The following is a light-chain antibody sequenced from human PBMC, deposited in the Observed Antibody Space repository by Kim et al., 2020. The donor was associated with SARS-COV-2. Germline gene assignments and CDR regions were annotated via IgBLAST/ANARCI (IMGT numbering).Light chain of an antibody. CDR1: QSVTSNY. V-gene: IGKV3-20*01. Sequence: EIVLTQSPGTLSLSPGERATLSCRASQSVTSNYLAWYQQKPGQAPRLLIYGASSGATGIPDRFSGSGSGTDFTLTITRLEPEDFAVYYCQQYGRSPLTFGGGTKVDIK. J-gene: IGKJ4*01. CDR3: QQYGRSPLT. CDR2: GAS.